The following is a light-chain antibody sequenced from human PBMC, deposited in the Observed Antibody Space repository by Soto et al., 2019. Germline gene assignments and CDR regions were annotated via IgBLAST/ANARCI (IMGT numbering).Light chain of an antibody. CDR3: QHYYSYPFT. J-gene: IGKJ3*01. Sequence: AIRMTQSPSSFSASTGDRVTITCRASQGISSYLAWYQQKPGKAPKLLIYAASTLQSGVPSRFSGSGSGTDFTLTISCLQSEEFATYYCQHYYSYPFTVGPGTKVDIK. V-gene: IGKV1-8*01. CDR1: QGISSY. CDR2: AAS.